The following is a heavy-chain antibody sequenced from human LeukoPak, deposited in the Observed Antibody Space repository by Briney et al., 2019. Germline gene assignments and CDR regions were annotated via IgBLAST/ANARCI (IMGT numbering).Heavy chain of an antibody. J-gene: IGHJ4*02. Sequence: GGSLRLSCAASGFTFSSYGMHWVRRAPGKGLEWVAFIRYDGSDKYYADSVKGRITISRDNSKHTLYLQMNSLRADDTAVYYCARDGTYGGYDIDFWGQGTLVTVSS. D-gene: IGHD5-12*01. CDR3: ARDGTYGGYDIDF. CDR2: IRYDGSDK. CDR1: GFTFSSYG. V-gene: IGHV3-30*02.